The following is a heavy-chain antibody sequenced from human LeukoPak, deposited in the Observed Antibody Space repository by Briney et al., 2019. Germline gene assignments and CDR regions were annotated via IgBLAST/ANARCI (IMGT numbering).Heavy chain of an antibody. Sequence: GGSLRLSCAASGMSRSDSAMNWVRQAPGKGLEWLAHIRSRTKGYATAYAASVTGRFVISRDDVKNMAFLQMTSLETEDTAVYYCIRHVEFQRPYWAQGVQVTVSS. CDR3: IRHVEFQRPY. CDR1: GMSRSDSA. CDR2: IRSRTKGYAT. J-gene: IGHJ4*02. V-gene: IGHV3-73*01. D-gene: IGHD3-10*01.